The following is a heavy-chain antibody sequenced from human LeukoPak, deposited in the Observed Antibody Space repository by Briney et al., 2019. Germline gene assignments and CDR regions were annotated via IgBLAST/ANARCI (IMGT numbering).Heavy chain of an antibody. V-gene: IGHV4-30-2*03. CDR3: ARLGVYWPYYFDY. CDR1: GGSISSGGYY. Sequence: PSQTLSLTCTVSGGSISSGGYYWSWIRQPPGKGLEWIGYIYHSGSTYYNPSLKSRVTISVDTSKNQFSLKLSSVTAADTAVYYCARLGVYWPYYFDYWGQGTLVTVSS. J-gene: IGHJ4*02. CDR2: IYHSGST. D-gene: IGHD1-26*01.